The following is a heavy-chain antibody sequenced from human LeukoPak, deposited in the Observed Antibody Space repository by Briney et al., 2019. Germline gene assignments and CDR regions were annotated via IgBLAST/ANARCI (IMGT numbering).Heavy chain of an antibody. CDR3: ARDRTSGSGKYYFDY. CDR2: IHYSEST. D-gene: IGHD6-13*01. Sequence: PSETLSLTCTVSGGSISSYYWSWIRQSPGKGLEWIGYIHYSESTYYNPSLKSRVTVSVDTSKNQFSLKLSSVTAADTAVYYCARDRTSGSGKYYFDYWGQGTLVTVSS. J-gene: IGHJ4*02. CDR1: GGSISSYY. V-gene: IGHV4-59*01.